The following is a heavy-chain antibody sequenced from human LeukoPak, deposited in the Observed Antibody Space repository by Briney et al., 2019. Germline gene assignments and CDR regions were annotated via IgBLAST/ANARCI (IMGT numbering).Heavy chain of an antibody. CDR1: GFIFSNSP. J-gene: IGHJ4*02. CDR2: ISRNGGST. V-gene: IGHV3-64*01. D-gene: IGHD1/OR15-1a*01. CDR3: AREGLEHTFDY. Sequence: GGSLRLSCEASGFIFSNSPMHWVRQAPGKGLEYVSTISRNGGSTYYANSVKDRFTISRDNSNNTLYLQMGSLTVEDMAVYYCAREGLEHTFDYGGLGTLVTVSS.